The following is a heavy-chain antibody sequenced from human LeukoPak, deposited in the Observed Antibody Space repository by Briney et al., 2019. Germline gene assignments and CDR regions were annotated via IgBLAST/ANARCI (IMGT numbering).Heavy chain of an antibody. V-gene: IGHV4-59*01. Sequence: SETLSLTCAVSGGSISGYYWSWIRQPPGKGLEWIGDIYYSGSTTYNPPLKTRVTISVDKSKNQLSLKLSSATAADTAVYYCARAYFWGIAVAGYYFDYWGQGTLVTVSS. CDR2: IYYSGST. CDR3: ARAYFWGIAVAGYYFDY. D-gene: IGHD6-19*01. CDR1: GGSISGYY. J-gene: IGHJ4*02.